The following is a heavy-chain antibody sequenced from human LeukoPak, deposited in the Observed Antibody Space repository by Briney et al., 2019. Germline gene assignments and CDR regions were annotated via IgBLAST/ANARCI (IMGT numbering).Heavy chain of an antibody. D-gene: IGHD1-26*01. V-gene: IGHV3-23*01. CDR3: AKQWVYC. CDR1: GFTFNNYA. CDR2: IDESGDKT. Sequence: PGGSLRLSCAASGFTFNNYAMNWVRQAPGKGLEWVSSIDESGDKTHYADSVKGRFTISRDNSQNTLYLQMNSLRAEDTALYYCAKQWVYCWGQGALVTVSS. J-gene: IGHJ4*02.